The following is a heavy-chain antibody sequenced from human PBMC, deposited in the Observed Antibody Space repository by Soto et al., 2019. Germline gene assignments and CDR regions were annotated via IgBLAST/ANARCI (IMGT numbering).Heavy chain of an antibody. CDR1: GFTFSSYG. CDR2: ISYDGSNK. Sequence: QVQLVESGGAVGQPGKSLRLSCSASGFTFSSYGMYWIRQATGKGLEWVAAISYDGSNKFHADSVKGRFTISRDNSQNTLYLQMNSLSTEDTAVYYCAKDIVRYTYGACDNWGQGALVTVAS. V-gene: IGHV3-30*18. J-gene: IGHJ4*02. CDR3: AKDIVRYTYGACDN. D-gene: IGHD5-18*01.